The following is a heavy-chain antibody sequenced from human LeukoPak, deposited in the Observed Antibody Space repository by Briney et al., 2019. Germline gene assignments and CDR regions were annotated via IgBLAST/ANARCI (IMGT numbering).Heavy chain of an antibody. CDR2: IYYSGST. CDR3: AREGGSQGGFDP. Sequence: PSETLSLTCTVSGGSISSYYWSWIPQPPGKGLEWIGYIYYSGSTNYNPSLKSRVNISVDTSKNQFSLKLSSVTGADTAVYYCAREGGSQGGFDPWGQGTLVTVSS. J-gene: IGHJ5*02. CDR1: GGSISSYY. V-gene: IGHV4-59*01. D-gene: IGHD1-26*01.